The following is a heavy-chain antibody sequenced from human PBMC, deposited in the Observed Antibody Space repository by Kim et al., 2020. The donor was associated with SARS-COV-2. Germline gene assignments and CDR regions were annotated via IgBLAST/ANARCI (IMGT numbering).Heavy chain of an antibody. D-gene: IGHD5-18*01. J-gene: IGHJ2*01. Sequence: GGSLRLSCVASGLTVSGNYMSWVRQAPGKGLIWVSSMYRNGSTYYADSVKGRFTISRHSSKNTLSLQMSSLRPEDTAVYYCARSGGFNYGYGYFDLWGRGTLVTV. CDR3: ARSGGFNYGYGYFDL. V-gene: IGHV3-53*04. CDR1: GLTVSGNY. CDR2: MYRNGST.